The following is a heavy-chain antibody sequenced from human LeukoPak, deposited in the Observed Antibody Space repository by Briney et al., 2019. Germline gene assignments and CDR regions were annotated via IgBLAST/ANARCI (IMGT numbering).Heavy chain of an antibody. CDR2: IRFDGSDR. V-gene: IGHV3-30*02. J-gene: IGHJ4*02. D-gene: IGHD3-22*01. CDR3: AKAGAMILQHYFDY. Sequence: GGSLRLSCAASGFSFSNYGMHWARQAPGKGLEWVAFIRFDGSDRYYTDSVKGRFTLYRDISRNTLYLQMNSLRADDTAVYYCAKAGAMILQHYFDYWGQGTLVTVSS. CDR1: GFSFSNYG.